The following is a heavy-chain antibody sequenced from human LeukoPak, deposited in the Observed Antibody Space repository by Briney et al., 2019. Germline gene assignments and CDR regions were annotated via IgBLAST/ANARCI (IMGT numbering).Heavy chain of an antibody. Sequence: ASVKVSCKASGGTFSSYAISWVRQAPGQGLEWMGGIIPIFGAANYAQKFQGRVTITADKSTSTAYMELSSLRSEDTAVYYCARGYSSGWYGSFDYWGQGTLVTVSS. CDR2: IIPIFGAA. D-gene: IGHD6-19*01. V-gene: IGHV1-69*06. J-gene: IGHJ4*02. CDR1: GGTFSSYA. CDR3: ARGYSSGWYGSFDY.